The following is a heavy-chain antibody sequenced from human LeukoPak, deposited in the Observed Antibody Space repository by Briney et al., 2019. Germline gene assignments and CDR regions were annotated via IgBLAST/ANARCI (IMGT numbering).Heavy chain of an antibody. J-gene: IGHJ4*02. D-gene: IGHD1-1*01. V-gene: IGHV1-69*04. Sequence: ASVKVSCKASGGTFSSYAINWVRQAPGQGLEWMGRIIPILGIANYAQKFQGRVTITADKSTSTAYMELSSLRAEDTAVYYCARSLSTGRTYPDYWGQGTLVTVSS. CDR3: ARSLSTGRTYPDY. CDR2: IIPILGIA. CDR1: GGTFSSYA.